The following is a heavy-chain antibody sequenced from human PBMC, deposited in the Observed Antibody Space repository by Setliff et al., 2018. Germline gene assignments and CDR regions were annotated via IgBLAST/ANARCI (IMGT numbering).Heavy chain of an antibody. J-gene: IGHJ4*02. CDR2: ISFGGNT. CDR1: GGSISSSSYY. V-gene: IGHV4-39*07. CDR3: ARDPGHRSGTWSLDY. Sequence: PSETLSLTCTVSGGSISSSSYYWGWIRQPPGKGLEWIGSISFGGNTYYNPSLKSRVTISLDTSKNQFSLKLNSVTAADTAVYSCARDPGHRSGTWSLDYWGQGTLVTVSS.